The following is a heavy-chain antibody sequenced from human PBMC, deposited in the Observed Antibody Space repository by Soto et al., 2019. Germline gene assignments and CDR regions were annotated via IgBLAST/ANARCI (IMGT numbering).Heavy chain of an antibody. CDR3: AKDLYDYIWGSYRPTYYFDY. Sequence: PGGSLRLSCAASGFTFSSYAMSWVRQAPGKGLEWVSAISGSGGSTYYADSVKGRFTISRDNSKNTLYLQMNSLRAEDTAVYYCAKDLYDYIWGSYRPTYYFDYWGQGTLVTVSS. CDR2: ISGSGGST. CDR1: GFTFSSYA. J-gene: IGHJ4*02. D-gene: IGHD3-16*02. V-gene: IGHV3-23*01.